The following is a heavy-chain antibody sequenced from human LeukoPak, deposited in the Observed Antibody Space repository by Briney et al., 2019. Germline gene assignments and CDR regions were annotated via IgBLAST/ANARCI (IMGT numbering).Heavy chain of an antibody. CDR1: GYTFSDYY. CDR2: INPNSGGT. V-gene: IGHV1-2*02. Sequence: GASVKVSCKASGYTFSDYYMHWVRQAPGQGLEWMGWINPNSGGTNYAQKFQGRVTMTRDMSISTAYMELSRLRSDDTAVYYCARARGYSYGYPDYWGQGTLVTVST. D-gene: IGHD5-18*01. CDR3: ARARGYSYGYPDY. J-gene: IGHJ4*02.